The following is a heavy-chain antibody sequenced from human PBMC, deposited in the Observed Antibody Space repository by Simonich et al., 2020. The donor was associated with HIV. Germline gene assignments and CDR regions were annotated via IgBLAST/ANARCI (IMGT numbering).Heavy chain of an antibody. V-gene: IGHV4-34*04. D-gene: IGHD3-10*01. CDR3: ARHREVMVRGLNDAFDI. Sequence: QVQLQQWGAGLLKPSETLSLTCAVYGGSSSGYYCSWIRQPPGKGLEWIGDIDDSGTPNNSTSLKYRGTISVDTSKNQFSLKLTSVTAADTAVYYCARHREVMVRGLNDAFDIWGQGTMVTVSS. CDR2: IDDSGTP. CDR1: GGSSSGYY. J-gene: IGHJ3*02.